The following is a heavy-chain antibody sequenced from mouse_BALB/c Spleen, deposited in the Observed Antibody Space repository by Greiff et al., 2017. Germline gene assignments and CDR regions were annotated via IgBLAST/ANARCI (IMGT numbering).Heavy chain of an antibody. CDR2: ISSGGSYT. V-gene: IGHV5-6*01. CDR3: ARHKTTAAWFAY. J-gene: IGHJ3*01. D-gene: IGHD1-2*01. CDR1: GFTFSSYG. Sequence: EVQGVESGGGLVKPGGSLKLSCAASGFTFSSYGMSWVRQTPDKRLEWVATISSGGSYTYYPDSVKGRFTISRDNAKNTLYLQMSSLKSEDTAMYYCARHKTTAAWFAYWGQGTLVTVSA.